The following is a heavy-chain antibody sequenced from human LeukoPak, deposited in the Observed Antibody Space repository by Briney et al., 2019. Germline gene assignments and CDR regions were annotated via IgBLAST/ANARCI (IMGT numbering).Heavy chain of an antibody. CDR2: INSGGSST. J-gene: IGHJ4*02. D-gene: IGHD1-26*01. V-gene: IGHV3-74*01. CDR3: AKGGKWDVTPFDY. CDR1: GFTFSSYW. Sequence: GGSLRLSCAASGFTFSSYWMHWVRQAPGKGLVWVSRINSGGSSTSYADSVKGRFTISRDNAKNTLYLQMNSLRAEDTAVYYCAKGGKWDVTPFDYWGQGTLVTVSS.